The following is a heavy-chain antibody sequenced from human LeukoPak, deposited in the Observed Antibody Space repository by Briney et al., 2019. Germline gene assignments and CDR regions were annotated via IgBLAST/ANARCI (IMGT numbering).Heavy chain of an antibody. Sequence: GGSLRLSCAVSGLTFSSHSMNWVRQAPGKGLEWLSHISSSSSTIYYADSMKGRLTISRDNAKNSLYLQMNSLRVEDTAVYYCARDGGGWENWFDPWGQGTLVTVSS. V-gene: IGHV3-48*04. CDR3: ARDGGGWENWFDP. CDR2: ISSSSSTI. D-gene: IGHD3-16*01. CDR1: GLTFSSHS. J-gene: IGHJ5*02.